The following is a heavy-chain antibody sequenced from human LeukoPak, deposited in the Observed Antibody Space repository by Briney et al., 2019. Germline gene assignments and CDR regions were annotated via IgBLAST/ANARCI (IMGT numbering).Heavy chain of an antibody. CDR3: TKTSDLAAGKYSFFDP. D-gene: IGHD5-18*01. V-gene: IGHV1-8*01. J-gene: IGHJ5*02. CDR1: GYTFTSYD. CDR2: MNPNSGNT. Sequence: ASVKVSCKTSGYTFTSYDINWVRQATGQGLEWMGWMNPNSGNTGYAQKFQGRVTMTRDTSITTAYMELSSLRSEDTAVYYCTKTSDLAAGKYSFFDPWGQGTLVTVSS.